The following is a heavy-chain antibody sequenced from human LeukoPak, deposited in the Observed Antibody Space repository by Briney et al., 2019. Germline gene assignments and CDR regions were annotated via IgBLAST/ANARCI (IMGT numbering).Heavy chain of an antibody. D-gene: IGHD6-6*01. CDR3: ASHNPMKLVREVWFDP. CDR2: ISSSSSYI. J-gene: IGHJ5*02. CDR1: GFTFSSYS. Sequence: GGSLRLSCAASGFTFSSYSMNWVRQAPGKGLEWVSSISSSSSYIYYADSVKGRFTISRDNAKNSLYLQMNSLRAEDTAVYYCASHNPMKLVREVWFDPWGQGTLVTVSS. V-gene: IGHV3-21*01.